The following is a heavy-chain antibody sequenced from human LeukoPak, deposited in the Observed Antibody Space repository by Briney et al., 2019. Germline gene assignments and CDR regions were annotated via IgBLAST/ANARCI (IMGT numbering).Heavy chain of an antibody. Sequence: GGSLRLSCAASGFTFSSYSMNWVRQAPGKGLEWVAVISYDGSNKYYADSVKGRFTISRDNSKNTLYLQMNSLRAEDTAVYYCARDSPPGLGRSHGMDVWGQGTTVTVSS. V-gene: IGHV3-30*03. CDR2: ISYDGSNK. CDR1: GFTFSSYS. D-gene: IGHD7-27*01. J-gene: IGHJ6*02. CDR3: ARDSPPGLGRSHGMDV.